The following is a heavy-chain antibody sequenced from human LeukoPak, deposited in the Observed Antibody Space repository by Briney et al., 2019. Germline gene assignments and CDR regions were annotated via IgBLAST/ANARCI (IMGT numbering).Heavy chain of an antibody. CDR3: ARDRRGLNWFDP. Sequence: SETLSLTCTGSGYSISSGYYWGWIRQPPGKGREWIGSIYHSGSTYYNPSLKSRVTISVDTSKNQFSLKLSSVTAADTAVYYCARDRRGLNWFDPWGQGTLVTVSS. J-gene: IGHJ5*02. CDR1: GYSISSGYY. CDR2: IYHSGST. V-gene: IGHV4-38-2*02.